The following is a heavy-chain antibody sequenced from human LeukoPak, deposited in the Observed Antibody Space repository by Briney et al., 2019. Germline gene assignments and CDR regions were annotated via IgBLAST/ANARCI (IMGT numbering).Heavy chain of an antibody. CDR1: GYTFTGYY. J-gene: IGHJ4*02. Sequence: GASVKVSCKASGYTFTGYYMHRVRQAPGQGLEGMGWINPNSGGTNYAQKFQGRVTMTRDTSISTAYMELSRLRSDDTAVYYCARGGTDIVVVPAAIEIDYWGQGTLVTVSS. V-gene: IGHV1-2*02. D-gene: IGHD2-2*01. CDR3: ARGGTDIVVVPAAIEIDY. CDR2: INPNSGGT.